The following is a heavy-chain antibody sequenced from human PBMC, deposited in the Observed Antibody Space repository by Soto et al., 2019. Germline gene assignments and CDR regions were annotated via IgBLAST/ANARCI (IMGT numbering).Heavy chain of an antibody. CDR3: ASAYCTNGVCYFDY. CDR2: IYYSGST. J-gene: IGHJ4*02. Sequence: SETLSLTCTVSGGSISSSSYYWGWIRQPPGKGLEWIGSIYYSGSTYYNPSLKSRVTISVDTSKNQFSLKLSSVTAADTAVYYCASAYCTNGVCYFDYWGQGTLVTVSS. D-gene: IGHD2-8*01. V-gene: IGHV4-39*01. CDR1: GGSISSSSYY.